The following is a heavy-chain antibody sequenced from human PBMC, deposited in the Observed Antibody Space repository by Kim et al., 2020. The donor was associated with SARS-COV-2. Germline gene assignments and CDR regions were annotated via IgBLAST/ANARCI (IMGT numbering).Heavy chain of an antibody. V-gene: IGHV4-61*01. D-gene: IGHD1-26*01. CDR3: ARERDSGSYYFDY. CDR2: IYYSGST. Sequence: SETLSLTCTVSGGSVSSGSYYWSWIRQPPGKGLEWIGYIYYSGSTNYNPSLKSRVTISVDTSKNQFSLKLSSVTAADTAVYYCARERDSGSYYFDYWGQGTLVNVSS. J-gene: IGHJ4*02. CDR1: GGSVSSGSYY.